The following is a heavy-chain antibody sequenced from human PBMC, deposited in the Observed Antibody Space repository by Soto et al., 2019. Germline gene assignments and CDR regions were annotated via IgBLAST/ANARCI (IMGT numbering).Heavy chain of an antibody. CDR1: GGTFSSYA. D-gene: IGHD4-17*01. CDR3: ARDTSVTTVTIDYYYYYGMDV. J-gene: IGHJ6*02. V-gene: IGHV1-69*01. CDR2: IIPIFGTA. Sequence: VKVSCKASGGTFSSYAISWVRQAPGQGLEWMGGIIPIFGTANYAQKFQGRVTITADESTSTAYMELSSLRSEDTAVYYCARDTSVTTVTIDYYYYYGMDVWGQGTTVTVSS.